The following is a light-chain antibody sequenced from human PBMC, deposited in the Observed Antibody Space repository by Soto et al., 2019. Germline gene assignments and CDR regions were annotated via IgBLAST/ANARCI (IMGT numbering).Light chain of an antibody. CDR2: AAS. CDR1: QGISSY. J-gene: IGKJ5*01. CDR3: QQYYSYPSSIT. V-gene: IGKV1-8*01. Sequence: AIRMTQSPSSLSASTGDRVTITCRASQGISSYLAWYQQKPGKAPKLLIYAASTLQSGVPSRFSGSGSGTDFTLTISCLQSEDFATYYCQQYYSYPSSITFCQGTRLEIK.